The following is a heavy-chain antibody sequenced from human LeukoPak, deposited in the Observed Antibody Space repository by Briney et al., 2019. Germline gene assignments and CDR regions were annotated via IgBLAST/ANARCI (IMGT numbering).Heavy chain of an antibody. D-gene: IGHD3-9*01. CDR3: ARHGNKTGYYHN. J-gene: IGHJ4*02. Sequence: GGSLRLSCAASGFTFNSYWMHWVRQAPGKGLMCVSRINNDGSSTIYADSVEGRFTISRDNAKNTLYLQMNSLRAEDTAVYFCARHGNKTGYYHNWGQGTLVTVSS. CDR2: INNDGSST. V-gene: IGHV3-74*01. CDR1: GFTFNSYW.